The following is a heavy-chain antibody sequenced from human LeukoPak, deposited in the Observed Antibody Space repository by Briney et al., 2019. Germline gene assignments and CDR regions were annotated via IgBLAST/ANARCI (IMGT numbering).Heavy chain of an antibody. CDR2: IIPIFGTA. CDR1: GGTFSSYA. D-gene: IGHD5-24*01. CDR3: ARGPYTIEMATITSFDY. J-gene: IGHJ4*02. V-gene: IGHV1-69*13. Sequence: ASVNVSFKASGGTFSSYAISWVRQAPGQGLEWMGGIIPIFGTANYAQKFQGRVTITADESTSTAYMELSSLRSEDTAVYYCARGPYTIEMATITSFDYWGQGTLVTVSS.